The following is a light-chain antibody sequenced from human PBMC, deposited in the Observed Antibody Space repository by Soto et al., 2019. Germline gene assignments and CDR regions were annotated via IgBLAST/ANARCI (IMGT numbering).Light chain of an antibody. J-gene: IGKJ1*01. Sequence: DIVLTQSPGTLSLSPGERATLSCRASQSVSSNHLAGYQQKPGQAPRLLIYGGSSGATGIPVRFSGSGSETDFTLTITRLEPEDFAVYYCQQYSSSRTFGQGTKVDIK. CDR1: QSVSSNH. CDR3: QQYSSSRT. V-gene: IGKV3-20*01. CDR2: GGS.